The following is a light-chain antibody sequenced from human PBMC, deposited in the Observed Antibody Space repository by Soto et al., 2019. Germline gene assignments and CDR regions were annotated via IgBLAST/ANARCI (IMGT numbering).Light chain of an antibody. CDR3: QQYNDYSGT. V-gene: IGKV1-5*01. CDR2: DAS. CDR1: QNIFTY. Sequence: DIHMTQSPSTLSASVGDRVTISCRASQNIFTYLAWYQQKPGKAPKLLIFDASTLQSGVPPRFSGSGSGTEFTLTISSLQPDDFATYYCQQYNDYSGTFGQGTKVDIK. J-gene: IGKJ1*01.